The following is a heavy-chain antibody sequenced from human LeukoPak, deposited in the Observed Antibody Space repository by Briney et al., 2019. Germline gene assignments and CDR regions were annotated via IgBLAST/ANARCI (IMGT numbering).Heavy chain of an antibody. CDR2: ISSSSSYI. D-gene: IGHD2-21*02. CDR3: ARGSLCGGDCYPGAFDI. CDR1: GFTFSSYS. Sequence: GGSLRLSCAASGFTFSSYSMNWVRQAPGKGLEWVSSISSSSSYIYYADSVKGRFTISRDNAKNSLYLQMNSLRAEDTAVYYCARGSLCGGDCYPGAFDIWGQGTMVTVSS. J-gene: IGHJ3*02. V-gene: IGHV3-21*01.